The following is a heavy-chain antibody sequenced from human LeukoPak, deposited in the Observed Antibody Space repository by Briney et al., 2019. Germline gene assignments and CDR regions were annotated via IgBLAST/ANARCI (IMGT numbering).Heavy chain of an antibody. CDR3: ARELNRDGFDP. Sequence: GASVKVSCKASGYTFTSYGISWVRQAPGQGLEWMGWISAYNGNTNYAQKLQGRVTMTTDTSTSTAYMELSSLRSEDTAVYYCARELNRDGFDPWGQGTLVTVSS. CDR1: GYTFTSYG. J-gene: IGHJ5*02. V-gene: IGHV1-18*01. D-gene: IGHD1-14*01. CDR2: ISAYNGNT.